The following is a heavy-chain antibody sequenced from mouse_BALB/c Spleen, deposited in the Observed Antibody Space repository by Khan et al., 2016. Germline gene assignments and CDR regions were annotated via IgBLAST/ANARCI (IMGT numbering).Heavy chain of an antibody. CDR3: ARYYYGSSYYFDY. Sequence: LQQAGPGLVKPSQSLSLTCTVTGYSITSDYAWNWIRQFPGNKLEWMGYISYSGSTSYNPSLKSRISITRETSKNQFFLQLNSVTTEDTATYYCARYYYGSSYYFDYWGQGTTLTVSS. V-gene: IGHV3-2*02. CDR1: GYSITSDYA. CDR2: ISYSGST. D-gene: IGHD1-1*01. J-gene: IGHJ2*01.